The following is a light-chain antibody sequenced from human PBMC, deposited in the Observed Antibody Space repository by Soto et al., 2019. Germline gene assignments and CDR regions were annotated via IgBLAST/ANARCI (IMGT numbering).Light chain of an antibody. CDR2: AAS. CDR3: QQLNSYLIT. CDR1: QGISTY. Sequence: DIQMTQSLSSLSASVGDRVTITWRASQGISTYLNWYQQRPGKAPKLLIYAASSLQSGVPSTFSGSGSGTDFTLTISSLQPEDFATYYCQQLNSYLITFGQGTRLEIK. J-gene: IGKJ5*01. V-gene: IGKV1-39*01.